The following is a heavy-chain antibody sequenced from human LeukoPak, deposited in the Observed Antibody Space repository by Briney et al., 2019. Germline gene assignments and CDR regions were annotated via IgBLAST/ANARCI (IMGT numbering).Heavy chain of an antibody. D-gene: IGHD2-15*01. CDR2: ISGGGDST. CDR1: GFTFSSYA. V-gene: IGHV3-23*01. CDR3: AKEYCSGGSCYCDY. J-gene: IGHJ4*02. Sequence: GGALRLSCAASGFTFSSYAMTWVRQAPGKGLEWVSTISGGGDSTYYADSVKGRFAISRDYSNDTLYLQVNSLRAEDTAVYYCAKEYCSGGSCYCDYWGQGTLVTVSS.